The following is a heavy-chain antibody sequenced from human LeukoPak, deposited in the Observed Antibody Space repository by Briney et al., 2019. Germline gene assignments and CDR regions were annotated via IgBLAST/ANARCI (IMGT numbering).Heavy chain of an antibody. CDR2: VHNSGST. Sequence: SETLSLTCTVSGGSFSNYFRGWIRQPPGRGLEWIGYVHNSGSTTYNPSLKSRGTIVLDTSRNQFSLRLSSVTAADTAVYYCARVDSGSSDAFDIWGQGTMVTVSS. CDR3: ARVDSGSSDAFDI. J-gene: IGHJ3*02. D-gene: IGHD3-10*01. V-gene: IGHV4-59*01. CDR1: GGSFSNYF.